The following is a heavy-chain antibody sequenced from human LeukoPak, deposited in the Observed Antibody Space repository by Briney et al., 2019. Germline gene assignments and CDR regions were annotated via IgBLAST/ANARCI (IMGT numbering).Heavy chain of an antibody. CDR1: GFTFSTYG. CDR2: ISYHGSDK. D-gene: IGHD3-9*01. J-gene: IGHJ4*02. V-gene: IGHV3-30*18. Sequence: GGSLRLSCAASGFTFSTYGMYWVRQAPGKGLEWVAVISYHGSDKYYADSVKGRFTISRDNSKNTLYLQMNSLRAEDTAVYYCAKRQAGPCSFEPPHYWGQGTLVAVSS. CDR3: AKRQAGPCSFEPPHY.